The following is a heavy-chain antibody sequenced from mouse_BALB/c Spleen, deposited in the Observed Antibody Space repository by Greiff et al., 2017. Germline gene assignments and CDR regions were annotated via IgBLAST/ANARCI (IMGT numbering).Heavy chain of an antibody. CDR3: ARGDWYYAMDY. Sequence: EVKLMESGGGLVQPGGSRKLSCAASGFTFSSFGMHWVRQAPEKGLEWVAYISSGSSTIYYADTVKGRFTISRDNPKNTLFLQMTSLRSEDTAMYYCARGDWYYAMDYWGQGTSVTVSS. CDR2: ISSGSSTI. D-gene: IGHD3-3*01. V-gene: IGHV5-17*02. CDR1: GFTFSSFG. J-gene: IGHJ4*01.